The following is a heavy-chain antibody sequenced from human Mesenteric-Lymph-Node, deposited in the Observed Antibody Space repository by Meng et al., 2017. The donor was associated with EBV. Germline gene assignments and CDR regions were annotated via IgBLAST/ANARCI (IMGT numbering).Heavy chain of an antibody. CDR2: IWYDGSNK. J-gene: IGHJ4*02. CDR3: AREKDSGWYQIGY. V-gene: IGHV3-30-3*01. D-gene: IGHD6-19*01. CDR1: GFSFTTYS. Sequence: VHLVESAGGVVQPGRSVRLSCAASGFSFTTYSMHWVRHAPGKGLEWVAVIWYDGSNKFYADSVKGRFTISRDSSKNTLYLQMNSLRAEDTAMYYCAREKDSGWYQIGYWGQGTLVTVSS.